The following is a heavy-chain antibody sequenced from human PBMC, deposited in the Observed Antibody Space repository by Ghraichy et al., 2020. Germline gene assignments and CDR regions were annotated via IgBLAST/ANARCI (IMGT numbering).Heavy chain of an antibody. J-gene: IGHJ4*02. D-gene: IGHD3-10*01. CDR3: ARLSSGGFDY. Sequence: SQTLSLTCTVSGDSMSYDYWSWIRQPPGKGLEWIGYIYYSGSTNYNPSLKSRVTISVDTYKNQFSLKLGSVTAADTAVYYCARLSSGGFDYWGQGTLVTVSS. CDR1: GDSMSYDY. V-gene: IGHV4-59*01. CDR2: IYYSGST.